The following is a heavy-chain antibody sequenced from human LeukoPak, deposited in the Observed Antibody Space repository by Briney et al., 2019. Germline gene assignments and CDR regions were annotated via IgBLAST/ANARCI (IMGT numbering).Heavy chain of an antibody. CDR1: GFTFSSYW. D-gene: IGHD3-3*01. V-gene: IGHV3-7*01. CDR3: ATSGSISITIFGVVIEPFDY. CDR2: IKQDGGEK. J-gene: IGHJ4*02. Sequence: GGSLRLSCAASGFTFSSYWMSWVRQAPGKGLEWVANIKQDGGEKYYVDSVKGRFTISRDNAKNSLYLQMNSLRAEDTAVYYCATSGSISITIFGVVIEPFDYWGQGTLVTVSS.